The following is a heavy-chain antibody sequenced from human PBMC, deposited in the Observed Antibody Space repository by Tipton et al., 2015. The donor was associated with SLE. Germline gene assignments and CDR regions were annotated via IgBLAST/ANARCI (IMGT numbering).Heavy chain of an antibody. CDR1: GGSISPFF. J-gene: IGHJ3*01. Sequence: TLSLTCTVSGGSISPFFWAWIRQPPGKGLEWIGYIYYSGTTIFSPSFNSRVTMSVDTSRNQFSLTLSSLTAADTAVYYCARRTLVTVLDVWGHGTLVAVS. D-gene: IGHD1-14*01. V-gene: IGHV4-59*08. CDR2: IYYSGTT. CDR3: ARRTLVTVLDV.